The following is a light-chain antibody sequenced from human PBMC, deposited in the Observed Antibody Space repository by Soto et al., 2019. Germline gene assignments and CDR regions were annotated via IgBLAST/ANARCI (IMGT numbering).Light chain of an antibody. Sequence: EIVLTQSPGTLSLSPGETATLSCRASQSVRGSYLAWYQQKPGQAPRLLIYGASTRATGIPDNFSGRGSGTDFSLTISRLEPEDLAVYYCQQHGSSPWTFGQGTKVEIK. J-gene: IGKJ1*01. V-gene: IGKV3-20*01. CDR1: QSVRGSY. CDR3: QQHGSSPWT. CDR2: GAS.